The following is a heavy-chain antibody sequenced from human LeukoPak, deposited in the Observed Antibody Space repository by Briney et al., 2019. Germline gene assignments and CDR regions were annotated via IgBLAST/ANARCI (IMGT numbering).Heavy chain of an antibody. Sequence: GWSLRLSCAASGFTVSSNSMSWVRQAPGKGLEWVSLIYSGGSAYCADSVKGRFTISRDNSKNTLYLQMNSLKAEDTAVYYCATGPKPNYFDYWGQGALVTVSS. CDR2: IYSGGSA. V-gene: IGHV3-53*01. D-gene: IGHD1-14*01. CDR1: GFTVSSNS. J-gene: IGHJ4*02. CDR3: ATGPKPNYFDY.